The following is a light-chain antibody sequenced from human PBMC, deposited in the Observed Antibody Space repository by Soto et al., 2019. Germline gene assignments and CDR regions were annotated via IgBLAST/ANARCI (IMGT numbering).Light chain of an antibody. J-gene: IGKJ1*01. Sequence: EIVLTQSPGTLSLSPGERATLSCRASQSVSSSYLAWYQQKPGQAPRLLIYSASSRATAIPDRFSGSGSGTDFTVTISRLESEDFAVYYCQQYGSSPLTFGQGTKVEIK. CDR1: QSVSSSY. V-gene: IGKV3-20*01. CDR2: SAS. CDR3: QQYGSSPLT.